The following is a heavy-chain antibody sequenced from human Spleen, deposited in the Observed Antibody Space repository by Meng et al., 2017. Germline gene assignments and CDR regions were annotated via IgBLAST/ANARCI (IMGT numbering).Heavy chain of an antibody. V-gene: IGHV4-34*01. J-gene: IGHJ4*02. D-gene: IGHD4-11*01. CDR2: INHSGST. CDR3: ARGPTTMAHDFDY. Sequence: ERGARMVKAFGDPAPPRACSGWSFSDYYWSWIRQPPGKGLEWIGEINHSGSTNYNPSLESRATISVDTSQNNLSLKLSSVTAADSAVYYCARGPTTMAHDFDYWGQGTLVTVSS. CDR1: GWSFSDYY.